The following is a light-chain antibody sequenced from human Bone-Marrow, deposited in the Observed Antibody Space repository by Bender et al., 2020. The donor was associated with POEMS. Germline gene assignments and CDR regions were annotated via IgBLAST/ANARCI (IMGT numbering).Light chain of an antibody. CDR1: SSNIGAGFE. V-gene: IGLV1-40*01. CDR3: CSYAGGDSFML. Sequence: QSVMTQPPSVSGAPGQRVTISCTGSSSNIGAGFEVHWYQHLPGTAPKLLVYRNRERSSGVPDRFSGSNSGTSASLAITGLQADDEANYYCCSYAGGDSFMLFGGGTKLTVL. CDR2: RNR. J-gene: IGLJ3*02.